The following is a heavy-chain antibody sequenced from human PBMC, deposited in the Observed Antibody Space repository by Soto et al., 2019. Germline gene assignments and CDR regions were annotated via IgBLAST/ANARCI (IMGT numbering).Heavy chain of an antibody. V-gene: IGHV5-51*01. CDR2: IYPGDSDT. J-gene: IGHJ4*02. D-gene: IGHD3-9*01. CDR3: ARSYYDILTGYYILDY. CDR1: GYSFTSYW. Sequence: GESLKISCKGSGYSFTSYWIGWVRQMPGKGLEWMGIIYPGDSDTRYSPSFQGQVTISADKSISTAYLQWSSLKASDTAMYYCARSYYDILTGYYILDYWGQGTLVTVSS.